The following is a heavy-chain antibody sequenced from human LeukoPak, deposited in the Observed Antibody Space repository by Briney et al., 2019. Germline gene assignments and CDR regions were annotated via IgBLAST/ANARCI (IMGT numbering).Heavy chain of an antibody. J-gene: IGHJ6*03. CDR2: IYYSWST. D-gene: IGHD3-3*01. Sequence: PETLSLTCTVSGASITRYSWSWIRPLPRKWLGWVGYIYYSWSTNYNPSLKSRVTISVGTSKNQFSLKLRYVTAADRAVYYFARDLEGFAEYYMGVAVKGTTVSVSS. CDR3: ARDLEGFAEYYMGV. CDR1: GASITRYS. V-gene: IGHV4-59*01.